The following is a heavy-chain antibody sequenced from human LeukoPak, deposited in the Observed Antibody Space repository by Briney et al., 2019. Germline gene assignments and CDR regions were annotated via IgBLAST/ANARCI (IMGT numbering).Heavy chain of an antibody. CDR2: IYSGGST. CDR1: GFTVSSNY. CDR3: ARAYDILTGLDY. D-gene: IGHD3-9*01. J-gene: IGHJ4*02. Sequence: PGGSLRLSCAASGFTVSSNYMSWVRQAPGKGLEWVSVIYSGGSTYYADSVKGRFTISRDNSKNTLYLQMNSLRAEDTAVYYCARAYDILTGLDYWGQGTLVTVSS. V-gene: IGHV3-53*01.